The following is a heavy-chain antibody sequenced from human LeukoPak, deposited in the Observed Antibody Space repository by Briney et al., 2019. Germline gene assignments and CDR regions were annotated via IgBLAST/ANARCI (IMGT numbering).Heavy chain of an antibody. Sequence: PSQTLSLTCTVSGGSISSGGYYWSWIRQPPGKGLEWIGEINHSGSTNYNPSLKSRVTISVDTSKNQFSLKLSSVTAADTAVYYCASTSGYDRRYYYYYGMDVWGQGTTVTVSS. CDR2: INHSGST. CDR1: GGSISSGGYY. D-gene: IGHD5-12*01. V-gene: IGHV4-30-2*01. J-gene: IGHJ6*02. CDR3: ASTSGYDRRYYYYYGMDV.